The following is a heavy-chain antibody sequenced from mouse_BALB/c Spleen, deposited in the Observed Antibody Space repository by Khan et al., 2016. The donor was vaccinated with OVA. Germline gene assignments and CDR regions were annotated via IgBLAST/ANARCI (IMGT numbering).Heavy chain of an antibody. CDR1: GFSLSNYG. D-gene: IGHD2-4*01. CDR2: IWTGGIT. Sequence: VQLQESGPGLVAPSQSLSITCTVSGFSLSNYGIHWVRQPPGKGLEWLGVIWTGGITNYNSALMSRLIISKDNSKSQVFLKMNRLQTDDTAIYYCARSYDNDVGEFAYWGQATLVTVSA. V-gene: IGHV2-9*02. J-gene: IGHJ3*01. CDR3: ARSYDNDVGEFAY.